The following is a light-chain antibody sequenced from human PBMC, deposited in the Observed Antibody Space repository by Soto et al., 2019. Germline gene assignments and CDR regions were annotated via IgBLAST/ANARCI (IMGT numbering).Light chain of an antibody. V-gene: IGKV3-11*01. Sequence: EVVLTQSPATVSLSPGDTATLSCGASQSVSSSLAWYQQKPGQAPRLLIYDTSSRATGSPARFSGSGSGTDFTLTISRLEAEACAVYCWHHRGNGITFCKRTRREI. CDR3: HHRGNGIT. CDR2: DTS. CDR1: QSVSSS. J-gene: IGKJ5*01.